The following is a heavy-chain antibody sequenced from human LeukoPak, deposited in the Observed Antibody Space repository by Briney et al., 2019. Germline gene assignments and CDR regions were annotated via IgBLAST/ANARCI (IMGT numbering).Heavy chain of an antibody. J-gene: IGHJ6*02. CDR3: ARDQITMVRGGYYYGMDV. CDR1: GYTFTSYA. D-gene: IGHD3-10*01. V-gene: IGHV1-18*01. Sequence: ASVKVSCKASGYTFTSYAMHWVRQAPGQRLEWMGWISAYNGNTNYAQKLQGRVTMTTDTSTSTAYMELRSLRSDDTAVYYCARDQITMVRGGYYYGMDVWGQGTTVTVSS. CDR2: ISAYNGNT.